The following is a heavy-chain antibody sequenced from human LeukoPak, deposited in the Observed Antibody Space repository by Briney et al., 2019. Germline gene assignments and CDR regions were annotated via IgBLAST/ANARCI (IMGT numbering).Heavy chain of an antibody. CDR3: ARLDGDREYFQH. J-gene: IGHJ1*01. Sequence: SETLSLTCAVSGGSISSSNWWSWVRQPPGQGLEWIGEIYHSGSTSYNPSLKSRVTVSVDKSKNQFSLKLSSVTAADTAVYYCARLDGDREYFQHRGQGTVVTVSS. D-gene: IGHD4-17*01. CDR2: IYHSGST. CDR1: GGSISSSNW. V-gene: IGHV4-4*02.